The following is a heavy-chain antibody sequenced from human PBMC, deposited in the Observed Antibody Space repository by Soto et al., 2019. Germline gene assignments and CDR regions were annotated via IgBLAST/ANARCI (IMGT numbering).Heavy chain of an antibody. CDR2: INPNSGGT. Sequence: ASVKVSCKASGYTFTGYYMHWVRQAPGQGLEWMGWINPNSGGTNYAQKFQGRVTMTRDTSISTAYMEPGRLGSDDTAVYYCARDQSVDIVSVYYYGMDVWGPGTKVTVYS. CDR3: ARDQSVDIVSVYYYGMDV. J-gene: IGHJ6*02. V-gene: IGHV1-2*02. D-gene: IGHD5-12*01. CDR1: GYTFTGYY.